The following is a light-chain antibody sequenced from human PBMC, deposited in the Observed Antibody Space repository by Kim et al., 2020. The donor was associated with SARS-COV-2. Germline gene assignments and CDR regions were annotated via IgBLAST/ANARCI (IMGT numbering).Light chain of an antibody. V-gene: IGKV3-11*01. CDR1: HGIIGF. J-gene: IGKJ4*01. CDR3: QQRNNCPPAVT. Sequence: GESATMSCRAGHGIIGFVGWYQHKPGQAPRLLIYDASNRATVIPDRFSGSGSGTDFTLTISSLEPEDFAIYYCQQRNNCPPAVTFGGGTKVDIK. CDR2: DAS.